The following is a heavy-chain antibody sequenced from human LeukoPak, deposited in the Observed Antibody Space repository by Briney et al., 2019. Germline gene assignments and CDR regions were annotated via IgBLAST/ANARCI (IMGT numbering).Heavy chain of an antibody. CDR3: ARDPGVSYGE. CDR2: ISSSSSYM. D-gene: IGHD3-10*01. CDR1: GFTFSDYW. J-gene: IGHJ4*02. V-gene: IGHV3-21*01. Sequence: GGSLRLSCTASGFTFSDYWMTWVRQAPGKGLEWVSSISSSSSYMYYADSVKGRFTISRDNAKNSLYLQMNSLRAEDTAVYYCARDPGVSYGEWGQGTLVTVSS.